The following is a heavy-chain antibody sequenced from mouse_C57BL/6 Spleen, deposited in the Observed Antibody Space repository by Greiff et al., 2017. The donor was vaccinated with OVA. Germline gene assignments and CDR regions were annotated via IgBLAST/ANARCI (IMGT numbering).Heavy chain of an antibody. CDR3: ARGASTMVTTEEAY. CDR1: GYTFTSYW. J-gene: IGHJ3*01. CDR2: IDPSDSYT. D-gene: IGHD2-2*01. V-gene: IGHV1-50*01. Sequence: QVQLQQPGAELVKPGASVKLSCKASGYTFTSYWMQWVKQRPGQGLEWIGEIDPSDSYTNYNQKFKGKATLTVDTSSSTAYMQLSSLSSEDSSVYYCARGASTMVTTEEAYWGQGTLVTVSA.